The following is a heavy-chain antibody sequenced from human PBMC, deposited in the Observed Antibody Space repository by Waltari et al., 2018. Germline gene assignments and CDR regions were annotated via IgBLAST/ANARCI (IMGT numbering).Heavy chain of an antibody. D-gene: IGHD2-15*01. CDR3: AKDPRYCSGGSCYVDY. J-gene: IGHJ4*02. CDR2: ISGSGGST. Sequence: EVQLLESGGGLVQPGGSLRLSCAASGFTFSSYAMSWVRQAPGKGLEWVSAISGSGGSTYYADSVKGRFTISRDNSKNTLYLQMNSLRAEDTAVYYCAKDPRYCSGGSCYVDYWGQGTLVTVSS. CDR1: GFTFSSYA. V-gene: IGHV3-23*01.